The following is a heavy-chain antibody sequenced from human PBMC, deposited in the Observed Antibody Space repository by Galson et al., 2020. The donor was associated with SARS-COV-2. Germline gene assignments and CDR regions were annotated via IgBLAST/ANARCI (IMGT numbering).Heavy chain of an antibody. CDR1: GGSFKNYY. D-gene: IGHD2-2*01. Sequence: SETLSLTCAVSGGSFKNYYWTWIRQSPGKGLQWIGEINHRGSTNYDPSLQGRVAMSVDTSKNQFSLRLSSVTAADTAVYYCVGGAEERRIIVVVPYYYTYMDVWGGGTAVTVSS. V-gene: IGHV4-34*01. J-gene: IGHJ6*03. CDR3: VGGAEERRIIVVVPYYYTYMDV. CDR2: INHRGST.